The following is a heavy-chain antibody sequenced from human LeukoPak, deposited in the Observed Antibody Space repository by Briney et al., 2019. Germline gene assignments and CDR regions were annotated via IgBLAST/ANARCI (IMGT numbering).Heavy chain of an antibody. D-gene: IGHD3-10*02. J-gene: IGHJ6*04. V-gene: IGHV3-23*01. CDR3: AELGITMIGGV. Sequence: GRSLRLSCAASGFTFSNHAMSWVRQAPGKGLEWVSAMIGSGSSTSYAGSVKGRFTISRDNAKNTLYLQMNCLKAEDTAVYYCAELGITMIGGVWGKGTTVTISS. CDR1: GFTFSNHA. CDR2: MIGSGSST.